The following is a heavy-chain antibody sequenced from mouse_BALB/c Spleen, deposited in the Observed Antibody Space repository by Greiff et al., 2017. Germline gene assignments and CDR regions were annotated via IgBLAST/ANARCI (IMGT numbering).Heavy chain of an antibody. CDR2: ISDGGSYT. V-gene: IGHV5-4*02. D-gene: IGHD1-1*01. CDR3: ARDRATVVGGNAMDY. CDR1: GFTFSDYY. Sequence: EVLLVESGGGLVKPGGSLKLSCAASGFTFSDYYMSWVRQTPEKRLEWVATISDGGSYTYYPDSVKGRFTISRDNAKNTLYLQMSSLKSEDTAMYYCARDRATVVGGNAMDYWGQGTTVTVSS. J-gene: IGHJ4*01.